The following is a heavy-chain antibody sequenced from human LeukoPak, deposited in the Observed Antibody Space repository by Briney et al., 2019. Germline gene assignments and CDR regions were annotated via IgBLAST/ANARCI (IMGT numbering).Heavy chain of an antibody. CDR2: IYPGDSDT. CDR1: GYSFTSYW. CDR3: ASHSYYYDSSGTHPGYYYYYMDV. J-gene: IGHJ6*03. D-gene: IGHD3-22*01. Sequence: GVSLQISCKGSGYSFTSYWIGWVRQMPGKGLDWMGIIYPGDSDTRYSPSFQGQVTISADKSISTAYLQWSSLKASDTAMYYCASHSYYYDSSGTHPGYYYYYMDVWGKGTTVTVSS. V-gene: IGHV5-51*01.